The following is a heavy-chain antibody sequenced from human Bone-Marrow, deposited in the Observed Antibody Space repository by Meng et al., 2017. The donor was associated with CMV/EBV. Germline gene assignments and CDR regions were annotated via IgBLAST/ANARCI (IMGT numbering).Heavy chain of an antibody. CDR3: ARMVQMGDFWVRSSTSCWFDP. J-gene: IGHJ5*02. CDR2: IYYTGGT. D-gene: IGHD2-2*01. Sequence: SETLSLTCSVSGGSISSADYYWSWIRQPPGKGLEWIGYIYYTGGTYYNPSLKSRVTISVDTSKNQFSLKLSSVTAADTAVYYCARMVQMGDFWVRSSTSCWFDPWGQGTLVTVSS. V-gene: IGHV4-30-4*08. CDR1: GGSISSADYY.